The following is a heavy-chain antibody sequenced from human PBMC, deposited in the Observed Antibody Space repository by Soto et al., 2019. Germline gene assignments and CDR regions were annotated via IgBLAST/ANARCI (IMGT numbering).Heavy chain of an antibody. V-gene: IGHV1-3*01. Sequence: HVELVQSGADVKKPGASVTISCKASGYTFTDYALHWVRQAPGQRLEWMGWMNAGVGNTLYSQKFQGRITITRDTSASTAYMELNSLKSEDTAIYYSARDTGYTFGSLNYWGPGTQVTVSS. CDR3: ARDTGYTFGSLNY. CDR2: MNAGVGNT. J-gene: IGHJ4*02. CDR1: GYTFTDYA. D-gene: IGHD5-18*01.